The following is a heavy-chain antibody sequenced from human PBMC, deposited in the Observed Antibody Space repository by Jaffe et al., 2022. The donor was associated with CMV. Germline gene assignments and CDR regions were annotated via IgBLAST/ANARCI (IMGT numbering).Heavy chain of an antibody. CDR3: ARAADSETYYYDSSAYYGMDV. D-gene: IGHD3-22*01. CDR1: GGTFSSYA. J-gene: IGHJ6*02. CDR2: IIPIFGTA. V-gene: IGHV1-69*01. Sequence: QVQLVQSGAEVKKPGSSVKVSCKASGGTFSSYAISWVRQAPGQGLEWMGGIIPIFGTANYAQKFQGRVTITADESTSTAYMELSSLRSEDTAVYYCARAADSETYYYDSSAYYGMDVWGQGTTVTVSS.